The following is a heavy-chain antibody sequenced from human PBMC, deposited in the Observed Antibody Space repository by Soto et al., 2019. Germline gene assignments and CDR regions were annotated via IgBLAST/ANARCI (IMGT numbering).Heavy chain of an antibody. CDR3: ARGSKDSYPGSRIFDF. CDR1: GISFESRA. Sequence: WGSLRIASVSCGISFESRAMSVFLQAPGEGLEWVSTITDTGGDAKYADSVRGRFTISRDNSKKTLYLQMSSLRADESAVYFCARGSKDSYPGSRIFDFWGRGTLVTVYS. J-gene: IGHJ4*02. D-gene: IGHD3-10*01. V-gene: IGHV3-23*01. CDR2: ITDTGGDA.